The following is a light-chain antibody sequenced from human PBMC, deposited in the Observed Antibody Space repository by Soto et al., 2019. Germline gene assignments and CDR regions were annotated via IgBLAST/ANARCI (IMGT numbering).Light chain of an antibody. J-gene: IGKJ4*01. Sequence: EVVLTQSPATLSLSPGERATLSCRASQNVRTFLDWYQQKPGQAPRLLIYGASNRATGIPARFSGSGSGTDFTLTISSLEPEDFAVYYCQQRENWPLTFGGGTKVEIK. CDR2: GAS. V-gene: IGKV3-11*01. CDR1: QNVRTF. CDR3: QQRENWPLT.